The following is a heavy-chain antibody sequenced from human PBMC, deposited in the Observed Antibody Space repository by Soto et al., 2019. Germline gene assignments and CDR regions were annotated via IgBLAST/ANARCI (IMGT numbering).Heavy chain of an antibody. J-gene: IGHJ6*02. V-gene: IGHV4-31*03. CDR1: AGSISSGGYY. CDR2: IYYSGSP. D-gene: IGHD2-8*01. CDR3: TKHPRLYHGYYNGMDV. Sequence: QVQLQESGPGLVKPSQTLSLTCTVSAGSISSGGYYWSWIRQHPGQGLVWSGYIYYSGSPNYNPLLRRRVTVSVDTSKNQFSLKLSPVTAAHTAWEHGTKHPRLYHGYYNGMDVWGQGTTVTVSS.